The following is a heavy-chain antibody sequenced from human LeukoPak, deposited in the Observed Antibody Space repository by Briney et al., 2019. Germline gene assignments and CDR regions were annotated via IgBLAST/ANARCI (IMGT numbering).Heavy chain of an antibody. CDR1: GGSISNYY. CDR3: ARLSGSPHPPFDY. J-gene: IGHJ4*02. Sequence: PSETLSLTCTVSGGSISNYYWTWIRQPPGKGLEWMGYIYYSVSTYYNPSLKSRVTISVDTSKNQFSLKLTSVTAADPAVYYCARLSGSPHPPFDYWGQGTLVTVSS. CDR2: IYYSVST. D-gene: IGHD1-26*01. V-gene: IGHV4-59*08.